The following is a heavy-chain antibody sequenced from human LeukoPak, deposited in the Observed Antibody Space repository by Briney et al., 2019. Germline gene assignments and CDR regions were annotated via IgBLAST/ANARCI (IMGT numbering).Heavy chain of an antibody. V-gene: IGHV3-48*03. D-gene: IGHD1-1*01. CDR2: ISSSGGTI. CDR1: GFTFSSYE. Sequence: PGGSLRLSCAASGFTFSSYEMNWVRQAPGKGLEWVSYISSSGGTIYYADSVKGRFTISRDNAKNSLYLQMNSLRAEDTAVYYCARGMNWNDLDYWGQGTLVTVSS. J-gene: IGHJ4*02. CDR3: ARGMNWNDLDY.